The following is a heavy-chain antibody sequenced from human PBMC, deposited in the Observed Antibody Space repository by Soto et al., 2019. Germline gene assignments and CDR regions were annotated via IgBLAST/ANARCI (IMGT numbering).Heavy chain of an antibody. CDR2: INPSGGST. D-gene: IGHD5-18*01. CDR1: GYTFTSYY. Sequence: GASVKVSCKASGYTFTSYYMHWVRQAPGQGLEWMGIINPSGGSTSYAQKFQGRVTMTRDTSTSTVYMELSSLRSEDTAVYYCARESADTAMVVPGMDVWGQGTTVTVSS. J-gene: IGHJ6*02. CDR3: ARESADTAMVVPGMDV. V-gene: IGHV1-46*01.